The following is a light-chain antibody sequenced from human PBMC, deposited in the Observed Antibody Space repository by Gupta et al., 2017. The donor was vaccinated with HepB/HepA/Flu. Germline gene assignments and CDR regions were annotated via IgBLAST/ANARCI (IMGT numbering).Light chain of an antibody. Sequence: SVGDRVTITCRASQSISNSLSWYQQKPGKAPKLLIYAASSLQGGVPSRFSGSGFGTDFTLTITSLQPEDAATYYCQQSYSIPLTFGGGTKVEIK. CDR2: AAS. CDR3: QQSYSIPLT. CDR1: QSISNS. V-gene: IGKV1-39*01. J-gene: IGKJ4*01.